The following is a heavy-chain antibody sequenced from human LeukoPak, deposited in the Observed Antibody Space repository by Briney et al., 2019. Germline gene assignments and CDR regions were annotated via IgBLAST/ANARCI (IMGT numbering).Heavy chain of an antibody. CDR1: GFTLRRSP. CDR3: ARVGGDYFDY. D-gene: IGHD3-10*01. CDR2: ISSDGGRT. J-gene: IGHJ4*02. Sequence: PGGSLRHSSAASGFTLRRSPTHCMPHALEEGLVDVSAISSDGGRTYYANYVKGRFTISRDNSKNTLYLQMGSLRGEDMAVYYCARVGGDYFDYWGQGTLVTVYS. V-gene: IGHV3-64*01.